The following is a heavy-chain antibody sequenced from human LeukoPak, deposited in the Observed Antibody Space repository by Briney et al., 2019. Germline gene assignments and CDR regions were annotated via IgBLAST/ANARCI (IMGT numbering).Heavy chain of an antibody. CDR3: ARGIPPGDAFDI. CDR1: GYTFTTYG. CDR2: ISTYNSNT. D-gene: IGHD2-2*02. J-gene: IGHJ3*02. Sequence: ASVEVSCKASGYTFTTYGINRLRQAPGQGLAWMGWISTYNSNTHYAQKLQGRVTMTTDASTSTACMELRSLRSDDTAVYYCARGIPPGDAFDIWGQGTMVTVSS. V-gene: IGHV1-18*01.